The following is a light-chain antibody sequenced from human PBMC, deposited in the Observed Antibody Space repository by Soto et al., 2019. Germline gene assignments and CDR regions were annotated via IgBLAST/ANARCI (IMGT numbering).Light chain of an antibody. V-gene: IGLV3-25*03. Sequence: SYELTQPPSVSVSPGQTAGIXCSGGELAKQYGHWYQQKPGQAPVMVMYKDTERPSGIPERFSGSSSGTTVTLTIRGVQAEDEADYYCQSADTSGTYPVFGGGTKLTVL. CDR2: KDT. J-gene: IGLJ2*01. CDR1: ELAKQY. CDR3: QSADTSGTYPV.